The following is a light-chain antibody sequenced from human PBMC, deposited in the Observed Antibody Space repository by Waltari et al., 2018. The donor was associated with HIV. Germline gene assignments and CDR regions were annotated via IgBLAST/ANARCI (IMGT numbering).Light chain of an antibody. V-gene: IGLV2-11*01. CDR1: SSDVGGYNF. Sequence: QSALTQPRSVSGSPGQSVTISCTGTSSDVGGYNFVSWYQQHPGKAPKLVIYDVSKWPSGVPCRFSGSKSGNTAALTISVLQAEDEADYYCCSYTGSYTWVFGRGTELTVL. CDR2: DVS. CDR3: CSYTGSYTWV. J-gene: IGLJ3*02.